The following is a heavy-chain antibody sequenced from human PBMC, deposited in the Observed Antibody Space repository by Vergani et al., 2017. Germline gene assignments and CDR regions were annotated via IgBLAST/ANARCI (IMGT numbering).Heavy chain of an antibody. V-gene: IGHV3-9*01. D-gene: IGHD7-27*01. J-gene: IGHJ4*02. CDR1: GFTFSSYS. CDR3: AKDKTRWSGDPVMAQGGDY. CDR2: ISWNSGNI. Sequence: EVQLVESGGGLVQPGGSLRLSCAASGFTFSSYSMNWVRQAPGKGLEWVSGISWNSGNIGYADSVKGRFTISRDNAKNSLYLQMNSLRAEDTALYYCAKDKTRWSGDPVMAQGGDYWGQGTLVTVSS.